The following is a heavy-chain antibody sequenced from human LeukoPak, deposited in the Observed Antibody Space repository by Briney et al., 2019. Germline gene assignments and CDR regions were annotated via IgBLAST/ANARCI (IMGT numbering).Heavy chain of an antibody. CDR2: INSDGSST. CDR3: VPRKEWSCYMDV. J-gene: IGHJ6*03. CDR1: GFTFSSHW. Sequence: PGGSLSLSCAASGFTFSSHWMHWVRQAPGKGRVWVSRINSDGSSTSYADSVKGRFTISRDNSQNTLYLQLNSLRAEDTAVYYCVPRKEWSCYMDVWGKGTTVTVSS. D-gene: IGHD3-3*01. V-gene: IGHV3-74*01.